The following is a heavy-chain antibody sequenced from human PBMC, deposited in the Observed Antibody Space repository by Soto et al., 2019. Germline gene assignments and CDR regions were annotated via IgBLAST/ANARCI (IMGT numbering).Heavy chain of an antibody. CDR2: IYYSGST. V-gene: IGHV4-59*01. J-gene: IGHJ4*01. Sequence: PSETLSLTCTVSGGSISSYYWSWIRQPPGKGLEWIGYIYYSGSTNYNPSLKSRVTISVVTSKNQFSLKLGSGTAADTAVYYCAREGVTTYTDYYFDLWGHGALVTVSS. CDR1: GGSISSYY. CDR3: AREGVTTYTDYYFDL. D-gene: IGHD4-17*01.